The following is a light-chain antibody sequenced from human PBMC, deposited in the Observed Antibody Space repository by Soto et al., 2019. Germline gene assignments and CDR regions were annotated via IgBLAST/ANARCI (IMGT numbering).Light chain of an antibody. CDR1: QSVSRS. CDR2: GTS. J-gene: IGKJ2*01. V-gene: IGKV3-20*01. Sequence: ETVLTQSPGTLYLSPGERATLYCWASQSVSRSSAWYQQKPGQAPRLLIYGTSSRAIGVPDRFSGSGSGTYFTLTISRLEPEDFAVYFCQQYNNWPYTFGQGTKVEI. CDR3: QQYNNWPYT.